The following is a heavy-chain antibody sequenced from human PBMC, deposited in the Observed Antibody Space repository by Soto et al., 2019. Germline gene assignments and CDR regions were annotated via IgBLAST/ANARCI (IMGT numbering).Heavy chain of an antibody. CDR2: IYHSGST. V-gene: IGHV4-4*02. CDR1: GGYISSSNW. D-gene: IGHD2-2*01. CDR3: ATLPATSDFDY. J-gene: IGHJ4*02. Sequence: SETLSLTCAVSGGYISSSNWWSWVRQPPGKGLEWIGQIYHSGSTNYNPSLKSRVTISVDKSKNQFSLKLSSVTAADTAVYYCATLPATSDFDYWGQGTLVTVSS.